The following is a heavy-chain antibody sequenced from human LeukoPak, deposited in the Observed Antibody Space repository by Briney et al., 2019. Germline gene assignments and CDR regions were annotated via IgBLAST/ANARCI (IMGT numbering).Heavy chain of an antibody. D-gene: IGHD3-10*01. CDR1: GGSISSGGYY. J-gene: IGHJ4*02. V-gene: IGHV4-31*03. CDR2: IYYSGST. CDR3: ARGHGVLYYFDY. Sequence: SETLSLTCTVAGGSISSGGYYWSWVRQHPGKGLEWIGYIYYSGSTYYNPSLKSRVTISVDTSKNQFSLKLSSVTAADTAVYYCARGHGVLYYFDYWGQGTLVTVSS.